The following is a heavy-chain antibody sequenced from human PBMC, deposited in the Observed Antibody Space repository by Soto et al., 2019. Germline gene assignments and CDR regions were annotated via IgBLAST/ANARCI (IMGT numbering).Heavy chain of an antibody. V-gene: IGHV1-18*04. CDR3: ARTQLYSGSYPFGY. CDR2: ISAYNGNT. CDR1: GYTFTSYG. J-gene: IGHJ4*02. D-gene: IGHD1-26*01. Sequence: ASVKVSCKASGYTFTSYGISWVRQAPGQGLEWMGWISAYNGNTNYAQKLQGRVTMTTDTSTSTAYMELRSLRSDDTAVYYCARTQLYSGSYPFGYRGQRPLVTVPS.